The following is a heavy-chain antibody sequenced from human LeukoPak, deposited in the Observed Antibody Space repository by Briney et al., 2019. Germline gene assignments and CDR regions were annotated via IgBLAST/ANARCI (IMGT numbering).Heavy chain of an antibody. CDR1: GYTFTGYY. CDR3: ASEGVVSPIKDY. J-gene: IGHJ4*02. V-gene: IGHV1-2*06. CDR2: INPNSGGT. Sequence: ASVKVSCKASGYTFTGYYIHWVRQAPGQGLEWMGRINPNSGGTNYAQKFQDRVTMNRDTSISTADMELSRLTSGDTAVYYSASEGVVSPIKDYWGQGTLVTVSS. D-gene: IGHD2-21*01.